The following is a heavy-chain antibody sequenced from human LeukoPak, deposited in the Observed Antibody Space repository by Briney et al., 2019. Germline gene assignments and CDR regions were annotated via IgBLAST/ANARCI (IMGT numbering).Heavy chain of an antibody. D-gene: IGHD3-9*01. Sequence: GGSLRLSCAASGFTFDDYAMHWVRQAPGKGLEWVSGISWNSGSIGYADSVKGRFTISRDNAKNSLYLQMNSLRAEDTALYYCAKTERDYDILTGRPFTEYFQHWGQGTLVTVSS. J-gene: IGHJ1*01. CDR2: ISWNSGSI. CDR3: AKTERDYDILTGRPFTEYFQH. V-gene: IGHV3-9*01. CDR1: GFTFDDYA.